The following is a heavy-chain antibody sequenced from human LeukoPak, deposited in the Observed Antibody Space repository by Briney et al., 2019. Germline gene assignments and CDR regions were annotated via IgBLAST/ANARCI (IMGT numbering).Heavy chain of an antibody. CDR3: AYCDILTGYSVFDY. Sequence: SETLSLTCTVSGGSIGNYSWSWIRQPPGKGLEWIGYICYSVSTDYNPSLKSRVTISADTSKNQFSLRLTSVTAADTAVYYCAYCDILTGYSVFDYWGQGTLVTVSS. CDR1: GGSIGNYS. J-gene: IGHJ4*02. V-gene: IGHV4-59*08. D-gene: IGHD3-9*01. CDR2: ICYSVST.